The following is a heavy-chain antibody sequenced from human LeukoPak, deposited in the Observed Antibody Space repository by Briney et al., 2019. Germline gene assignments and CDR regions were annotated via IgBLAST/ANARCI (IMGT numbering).Heavy chain of an antibody. J-gene: IGHJ4*02. CDR2: INHSGST. Sequence: SETLSLTCAVYGGSFSGYYWSWIRQPPGKGLEWIGEINHSGSTNYNPSLKSRVTISVDTSKDQFSLKLSSVTAADTAVYYCARGDDYGEHFDYWGQGTLVTVSS. D-gene: IGHD4-17*01. V-gene: IGHV4-34*01. CDR1: GGSFSGYY. CDR3: ARGDDYGEHFDY.